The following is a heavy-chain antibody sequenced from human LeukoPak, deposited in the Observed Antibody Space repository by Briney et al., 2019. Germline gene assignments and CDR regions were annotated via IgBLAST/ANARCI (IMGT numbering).Heavy chain of an antibody. Sequence: ASVNVSCKASGYTFTSYDISWVRQAPGQGLEWVGWISGYNGNTKYARKLQGRGTITTDTSTSTAYMELSRLSSDDTAVYYCARVGSSGWDTFEQSPTWGQGTLVTVSS. CDR3: ARVGSSGWDTFEQSPT. CDR2: ISGYNGNT. V-gene: IGHV1-18*01. J-gene: IGHJ5*02. D-gene: IGHD6-19*01. CDR1: GYTFTSYD.